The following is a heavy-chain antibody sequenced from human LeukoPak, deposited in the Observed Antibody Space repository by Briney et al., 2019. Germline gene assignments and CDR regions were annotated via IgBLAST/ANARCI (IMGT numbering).Heavy chain of an antibody. CDR1: GFTFNTYN. J-gene: IGHJ5*02. CDR2: ISTGATYI. D-gene: IGHD6-19*01. CDR3: ARGPPHSSGWYSWFDP. V-gene: IGHV3-21*01. Sequence: PGGSLRLSCAASGFTFNTYNMNWVRQAPGRRLDWVSSISTGATYIYYADSVKGRFTISRDNAKNSLYLQMNSLRAEDTAVYYCARGPPHSSGWYSWFDPWGQGTLVTVSS.